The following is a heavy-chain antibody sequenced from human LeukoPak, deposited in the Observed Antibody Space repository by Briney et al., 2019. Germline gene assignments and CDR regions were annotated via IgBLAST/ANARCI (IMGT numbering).Heavy chain of an antibody. CDR2: IYYSGST. Sequence: PSETLSLTCTVSGGSVSSGSYYWSWIRQPPGKGLEWIGYIYYSGSTNYNPSLKSRVTISVDTSKNQFSLKLSSVTAADTAVYYCASWGSSGWYYYYYGMDVWGQGTTVTVSS. CDR3: ASWGSSGWYYYYYGMDV. V-gene: IGHV4-61*01. CDR1: GGSVSSGSYY. J-gene: IGHJ6*02. D-gene: IGHD6-19*01.